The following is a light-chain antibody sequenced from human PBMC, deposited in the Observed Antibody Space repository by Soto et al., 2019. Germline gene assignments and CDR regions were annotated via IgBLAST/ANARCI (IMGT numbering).Light chain of an antibody. J-gene: IGKJ1*01. Sequence: DIQLTQSPPTLSASVGDRVTITCRASQPISRWLAWYHQKPGRAPNLLIFDASNLESGVPSRFSGSGSGTEFTLTISSLQPEDFGIYYCQQYENYWTFGQGTKVEIK. V-gene: IGKV1-5*01. CDR3: QQYENYWT. CDR2: DAS. CDR1: QPISRW.